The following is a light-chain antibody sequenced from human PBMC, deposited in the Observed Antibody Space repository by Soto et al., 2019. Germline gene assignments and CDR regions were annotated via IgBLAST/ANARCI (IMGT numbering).Light chain of an antibody. CDR2: GAS. V-gene: IGKV1-6*01. Sequence: IPLKKSPSTVSGSVGDRVTITCRASQDISDDVGGYQQTPGKAPKLLISGASTLPSGVPSRFSGSGSGAAFTLTITSLGPEDAATYYCLQTHNYPRTFCQVTK. CDR1: QDISDD. J-gene: IGKJ1*01. CDR3: LQTHNYPRT.